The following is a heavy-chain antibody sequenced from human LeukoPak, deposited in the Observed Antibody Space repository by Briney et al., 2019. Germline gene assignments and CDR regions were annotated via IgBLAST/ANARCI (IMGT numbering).Heavy chain of an antibody. D-gene: IGHD3-22*01. CDR1: GFTFSAFW. CDR2: INSDGSST. Sequence: GGSLRLSCAASGFTFSAFWMHWVRQAPGKELVWVSRINSDGSSTTYADSVKGRFTVSRDNAKNTLYLQVDSLRAEDSAVYYCARGLVHDTSGYYSDYWGQGILVTVSS. CDR3: ARGLVHDTSGYYSDY. J-gene: IGHJ4*02. V-gene: IGHV3-74*01.